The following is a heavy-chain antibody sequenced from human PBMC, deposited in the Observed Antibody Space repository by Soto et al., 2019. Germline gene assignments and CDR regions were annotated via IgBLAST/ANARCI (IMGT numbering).Heavy chain of an antibody. J-gene: IGHJ6*02. CDR1: GFTFSDYG. CDR3: AKDLEGPNNSDWDYFFYGMAV. Sequence: PGGSLRLSCGVSGFTFSDYGIHWVRQAPGKGLEWVAVISHDGRNTEYEDSVKGRFTISRDNAKNTLYLQIDSLRVEDTAVYYCAKDLEGPNNSDWDYFFYGMAVWGQGTTVTVSS. D-gene: IGHD6-19*01. CDR2: ISHDGRNT. V-gene: IGHV3-30*18.